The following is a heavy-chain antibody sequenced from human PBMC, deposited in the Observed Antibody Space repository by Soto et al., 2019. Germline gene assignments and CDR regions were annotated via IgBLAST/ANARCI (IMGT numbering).Heavy chain of an antibody. J-gene: IGHJ4*02. Sequence: GGSLRLSWAAAGFTFSSYWRSWVRQAPGKGLEWVANIKQDGSEKYYVDSVKGRFTISRDNAKNSLYLQMNSLRAEDTAVYYCARDAGYCTNGVCYPLYYFDYWGQGTPVTVPS. CDR2: IKQDGSEK. CDR1: GFTFSSYW. CDR3: ARDAGYCTNGVCYPLYYFDY. V-gene: IGHV3-7*01. D-gene: IGHD2-8*01.